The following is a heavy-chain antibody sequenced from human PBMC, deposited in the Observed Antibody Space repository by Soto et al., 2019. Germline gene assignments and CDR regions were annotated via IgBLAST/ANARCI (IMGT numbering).Heavy chain of an antibody. CDR1: GFTFSNAW. J-gene: IGHJ6*02. D-gene: IGHD6-13*01. V-gene: IGHV3-15*01. Sequence: LRLSCAASGFTFSNAWMSWVRQAPGKGLEWVGRIKSKTDGGTTDYAAPVKGRFTISRDDSKNTLYLQMNSLKTEDTAVYYCVSIAAATAEPTYYYYGMDVWGQGTTVTVSS. CDR2: IKSKTDGGTT. CDR3: VSIAAATAEPTYYYYGMDV.